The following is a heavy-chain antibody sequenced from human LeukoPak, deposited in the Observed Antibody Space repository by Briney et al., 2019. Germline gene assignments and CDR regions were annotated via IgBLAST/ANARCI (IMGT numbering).Heavy chain of an antibody. CDR2: MNPNSGNT. J-gene: IGHJ4*02. D-gene: IGHD5-18*01. CDR3: ARGRYSYGTASDY. Sequence: GASVKVSCKASGYTFTSYDINWVRQATGQGLEWMGWMNPNSGNTGYAQKFRGRVTMTRNTSISTAYMELSSLRSEDTAVYYCARGRYSYGTASDYWGQGTLVTVSS. V-gene: IGHV1-8*01. CDR1: GYTFTSYD.